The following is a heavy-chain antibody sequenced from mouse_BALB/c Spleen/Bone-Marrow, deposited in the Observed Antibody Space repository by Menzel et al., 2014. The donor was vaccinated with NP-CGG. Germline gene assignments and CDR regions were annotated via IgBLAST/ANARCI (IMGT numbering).Heavy chain of an antibody. CDR3: ARGISTMITAWFAY. Sequence: EVQLQQSGPELVKPGASMKISCKASGYSFTGYTMNWVKQSHGKSLEWIGLINPYNGGTSYNQKFKGKATLTVDKSSSTAYMELLSLTSEGSAVYYCARGISTMITAWFAYWGQGTLVTVSA. CDR2: INPYNGGT. CDR1: GYSFTGYT. V-gene: IGHV1-18*01. D-gene: IGHD2-4*01. J-gene: IGHJ3*01.